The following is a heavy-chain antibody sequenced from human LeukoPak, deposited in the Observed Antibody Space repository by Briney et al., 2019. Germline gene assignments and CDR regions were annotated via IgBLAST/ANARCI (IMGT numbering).Heavy chain of an antibody. J-gene: IGHJ4*02. Sequence: SETLSLTCAVSGGSISSGGYSWSWIRQPPGKGLEWIGYIYHSGSTYYNPSLKSRVTISVDRSENQFSLKLSSVTAADTAVYYCARGDYDGLLTFDYWGQGTLVTVSS. V-gene: IGHV4-30-2*01. D-gene: IGHD4-17*01. CDR1: GGSISSGGYS. CDR2: IYHSGST. CDR3: ARGDYDGLLTFDY.